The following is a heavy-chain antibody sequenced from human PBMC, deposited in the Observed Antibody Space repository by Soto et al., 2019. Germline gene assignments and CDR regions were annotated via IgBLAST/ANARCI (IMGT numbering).Heavy chain of an antibody. D-gene: IGHD3-10*01. J-gene: IGHJ6*02. CDR2: IFPGDSDI. CDR1: GYSFISYW. V-gene: IGHV5-51*01. Sequence: PGESLKISCKTSGYSFISYWIGWVRQKPGKGLEWMGIIFPGDSDIRYSPSFEGQVTLSADKSTNTAFLQWTTLKASDSAIYYCASAVYGSGPMDVWGQGTTVTVSS. CDR3: ASAVYGSGPMDV.